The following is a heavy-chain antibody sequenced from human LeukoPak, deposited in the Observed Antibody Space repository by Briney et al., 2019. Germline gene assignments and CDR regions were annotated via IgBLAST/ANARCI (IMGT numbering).Heavy chain of an antibody. CDR1: GFTFSSYW. J-gene: IGHJ4*02. Sequence: GGSLRLSCAASGFTFSSYWMSWVRQAPGKGLEWVANIKQDGSEKYYVDSVKGRFTISRDNAKNSLYLQMNSLRAEDTAVYYCARPTDSGYDYGPGFDYWGQGTLATVSS. CDR3: ARPTDSGYDYGPGFDY. CDR2: IKQDGSEK. V-gene: IGHV3-7*01. D-gene: IGHD5-12*01.